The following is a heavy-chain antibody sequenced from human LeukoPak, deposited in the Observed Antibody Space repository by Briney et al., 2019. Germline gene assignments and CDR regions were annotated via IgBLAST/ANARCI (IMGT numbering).Heavy chain of an antibody. V-gene: IGHV3-48*02. CDR3: ARDDGKFGSGYY. CDR1: GFTFSSYS. D-gene: IGHD3-10*01. Sequence: GGSLRLSCAASGFTFSSYSMNWVRQAPGKGLEWVSYISSSSGIIFYADSVKGRFTISRDNAKNSLYLRMDSLRDEDTAVYYCARDDGKFGSGYYWGQGILVTVSS. CDR2: ISSSSGII. J-gene: IGHJ4*02.